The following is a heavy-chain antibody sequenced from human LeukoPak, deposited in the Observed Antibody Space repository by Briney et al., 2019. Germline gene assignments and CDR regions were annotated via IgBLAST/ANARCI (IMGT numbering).Heavy chain of an antibody. CDR3: ARDPPGIAASVSGG. CDR2: IYSGGST. D-gene: IGHD6-13*01. CDR1: GFTVSNNY. J-gene: IGHJ4*02. Sequence: PGGSLTLSCKASGFTVSNNYMNWVRQAPGKGLEWVALIYSGGSTQYADSVKGRFTISRDNPRNTLYLQMSSLRVEDTAVYYCARDPPGIAASVSGGWGQGILVTVSS. V-gene: IGHV3-53*01.